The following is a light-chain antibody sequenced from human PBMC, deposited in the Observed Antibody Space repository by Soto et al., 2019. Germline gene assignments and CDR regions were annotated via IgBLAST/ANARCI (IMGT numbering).Light chain of an antibody. CDR1: SSDVGAYNY. V-gene: IGLV2-14*01. CDR2: EVS. CDR3: SSYTSSRTLV. Sequence: QSALTQPASVCGSPGQSITISCTGTSSDVGAYNYVSWYQQHPGKAPKLMIYEVSNRPSGVSHRFSGSKSDNTASLTISGLQTDDEADYYCSSYTSSRTLVFGTGTKGTVL. J-gene: IGLJ1*01.